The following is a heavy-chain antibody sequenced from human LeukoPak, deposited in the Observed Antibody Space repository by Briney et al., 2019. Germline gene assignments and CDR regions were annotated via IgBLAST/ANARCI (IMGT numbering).Heavy chain of an antibody. Sequence: PSETLSLTCTVSGGSISIHNWNWLRQTPGKALEWIGYLYYNGGTRSNPSRRTRLTISVDTSKTQFSLSLSSVPAADTAVYFCARDGYNFGYFDYWGQGILVTVSS. J-gene: IGHJ4*02. CDR1: GGSISIHN. CDR2: LYYNGGT. D-gene: IGHD5-24*01. CDR3: ARDGYNFGYFDY. V-gene: IGHV4-59*11.